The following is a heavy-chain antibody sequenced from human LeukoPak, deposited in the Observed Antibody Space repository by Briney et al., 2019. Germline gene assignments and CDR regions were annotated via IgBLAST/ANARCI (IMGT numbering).Heavy chain of an antibody. Sequence: PGGSLRLSCAASGFTFSSYWMSWVRQAPGKGLEWVANIKQDGSEKYYVDSVKGRFTISRDNAKNSLYLQMNSLRAEDTAVYYCARDSGSYHYNRFDPWGQGTLVTVSS. V-gene: IGHV3-7*01. CDR1: GFTFSSYW. J-gene: IGHJ5*02. D-gene: IGHD1-26*01. CDR2: IKQDGSEK. CDR3: ARDSGSYHYNRFDP.